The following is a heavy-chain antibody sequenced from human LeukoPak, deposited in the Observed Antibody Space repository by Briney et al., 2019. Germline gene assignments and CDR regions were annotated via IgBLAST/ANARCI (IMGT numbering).Heavy chain of an antibody. V-gene: IGHV1-24*01. CDR1: GYTLTELS. J-gene: IGHJ4*02. CDR2: FDPEDGET. Sequence: ASVKVSCKVSGYTLTELSMHWVRQAPGKGLEWMGGFDPEDGETIYARKFQGRVTMTEDTSTDTAYMELSSLRSEDTAVYYCATDIRSSWYGVAILGYWGQGTLVTVSS. CDR3: ATDIRSSWYGVAILGY. D-gene: IGHD6-13*01.